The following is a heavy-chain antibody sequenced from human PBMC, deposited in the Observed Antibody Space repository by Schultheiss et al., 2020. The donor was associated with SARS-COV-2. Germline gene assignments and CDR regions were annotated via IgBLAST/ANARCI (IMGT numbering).Heavy chain of an antibody. V-gene: IGHV3-43D*03. CDR1: GFTFDDYA. J-gene: IGHJ4*02. D-gene: IGHD6-6*01. CDR3: AKDGSYSSSSPVIDY. CDR2: ISWDGGSN. Sequence: GGSLRLSCAASGFTFDDYAMHWVRQAPGKGLEWVSLISWDGGSNYYADSVKGRFTISRDNNKNSLYLQMNSLRAEDTALYYCAKDGSYSSSSPVIDYWGQGTLVTVSS.